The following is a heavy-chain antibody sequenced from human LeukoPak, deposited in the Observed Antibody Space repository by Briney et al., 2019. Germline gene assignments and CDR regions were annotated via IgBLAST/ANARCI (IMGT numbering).Heavy chain of an antibody. V-gene: IGHV3-64*01. Sequence: GRSLRLSCAASGFTFSSYAMHWVRQAPGKGLEYVSAISSNGGSTYYANSVKGRFTISRDNSMNALDLPMGRLRAEDMAVYYCARIGGDMVRGVIASDYYGMDVWGQGTTVTVSS. CDR3: ARIGGDMVRGVIASDYYGMDV. J-gene: IGHJ6*02. CDR1: GFTFSSYA. D-gene: IGHD3-10*01. CDR2: ISSNGGST.